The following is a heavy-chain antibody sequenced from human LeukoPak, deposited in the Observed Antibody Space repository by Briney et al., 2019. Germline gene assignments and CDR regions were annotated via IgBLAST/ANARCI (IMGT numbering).Heavy chain of an antibody. CDR2: ISGDGGGT. D-gene: IGHD1/OR15-1a*01. CDR3: AKWAGSGEQTKRYFGPFDF. CDR1: GFTFSNWA. V-gene: IGHV3-23*01. J-gene: IGHJ4*02. Sequence: GGSLRLSCAASGFTFSNWAITWVRQAPGKALEWVSSISGDGGGTYYADSVKGRFTVPRDNSKNTLYLEINSLRVEDTAVYYCAKWAGSGEQTKRYFGPFDFWGQGTLVTVSS.